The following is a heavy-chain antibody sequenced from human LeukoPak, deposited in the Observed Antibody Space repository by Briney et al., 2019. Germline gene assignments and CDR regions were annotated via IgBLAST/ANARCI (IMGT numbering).Heavy chain of an antibody. V-gene: IGHV4-59*01. CDR1: GDFISSYY. CDR3: ARISGDYGLSRPFDC. CDR2: VYYSGST. J-gene: IGHJ4*02. Sequence: SETLSLTCTVSGDFISSYYWSWIRQPPGKGLEWIGYVYYSGSTNYNPSLKSRVTISVDASKNQFSLKLRSVTAADTAVYYCARISGDYGLSRPFDCWGQGTLVTVSS. D-gene: IGHD4-17*01.